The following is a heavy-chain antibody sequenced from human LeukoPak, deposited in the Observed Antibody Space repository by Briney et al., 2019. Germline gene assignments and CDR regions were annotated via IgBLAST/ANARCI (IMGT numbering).Heavy chain of an antibody. CDR3: AKVNHMYSHYANWYFDL. CDR1: GFSFESST. V-gene: IGHV3-30*02. D-gene: IGHD5-12*01. CDR2: IRFDGANK. J-gene: IGHJ2*01. Sequence: GGSLRLSCAASGFSFESSTMHWVRQAPGEGLEWVTSIRFDGANKYYADFVKGRFTISRDNSRNTLFLQMNTVRAEDTAIYFCAKVNHMYSHYANWYFDLWGRGTLVTVSS.